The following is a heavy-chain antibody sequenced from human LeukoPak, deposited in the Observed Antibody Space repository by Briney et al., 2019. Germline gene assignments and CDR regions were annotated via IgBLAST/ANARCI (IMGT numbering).Heavy chain of an antibody. CDR2: FDPEDGET. CDR3: ARRGYSYGMGGYYYYYYYMDV. D-gene: IGHD5-18*01. V-gene: IGHV1-24*01. Sequence: ASVKVSCKVSGYTLTELSMHWVRQAPGKGLEWMGGFDPEDGETIYAQKFQGRVTMTRDTSISTAYMELSRLRSDDTAVYYCARRGYSYGMGGYYYYYYYMDVWGKGTTVTVSS. J-gene: IGHJ6*03. CDR1: GYTLTELS.